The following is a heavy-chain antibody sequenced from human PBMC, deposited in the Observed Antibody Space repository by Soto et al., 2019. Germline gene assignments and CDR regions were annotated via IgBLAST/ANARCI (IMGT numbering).Heavy chain of an antibody. V-gene: IGHV1-3*01. CDR1: GYTFTSYA. CDR3: AREGIVATDFDS. Sequence: ASVKVSCKASGYTFTSYAMHWVRQAPGQRLEWMGWINAGNGNTKYSQKFQGRVTITRDTSASTAYMELSSLRSEDTAVYYCAREGIVATDFDSCGQGTLVTVSS. D-gene: IGHD5-12*01. J-gene: IGHJ4*02. CDR2: INAGNGNT.